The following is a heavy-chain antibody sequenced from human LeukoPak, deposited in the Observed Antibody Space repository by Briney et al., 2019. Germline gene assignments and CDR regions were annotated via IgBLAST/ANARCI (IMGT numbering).Heavy chain of an antibody. D-gene: IGHD3-22*01. Sequence: SETLSLTCAVSGYSISSGYYWGWIRQPPGKGLEWIGSIYHSGSTYYNPSFKSRVIISVDTSKNQFSLKLSSVTAADTAVYYCARSGTVTYYYDSSGYNFFDYWGQGTLVTVSS. CDR3: ARSGTVTYYYDSSGYNFFDY. CDR1: GYSISSGYY. CDR2: IYHSGST. J-gene: IGHJ4*02. V-gene: IGHV4-38-2*01.